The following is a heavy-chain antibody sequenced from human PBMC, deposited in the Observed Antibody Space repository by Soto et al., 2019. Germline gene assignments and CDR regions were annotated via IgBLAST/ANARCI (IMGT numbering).Heavy chain of an antibody. V-gene: IGHV3-48*02. CDR2: ISGGGCPI. J-gene: IGHJ4*02. Sequence: EVQLVESGGGSVQPGGSLRLSCAASGFTFSTYSMNWVRQAPGKGLEWIAYISGGGCPIYYADSVKGRFTISRDNAKNSLYLQIDSLTDEDTAVFYSGIDLVWAFDSWGQGTLVTVSS. CDR1: GFTFSTYS. CDR3: GIDLVWAFDS. D-gene: IGHD6-6*01.